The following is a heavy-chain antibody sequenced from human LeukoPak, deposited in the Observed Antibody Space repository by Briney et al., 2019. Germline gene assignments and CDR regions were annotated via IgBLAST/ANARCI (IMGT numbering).Heavy chain of an antibody. CDR2: IYYSGST. CDR3: ASTTVTGNWFDP. CDR1: GGSISSSSYY. V-gene: IGHV4-39*01. J-gene: IGHJ5*02. Sequence: SETLSLTCTVSGGSISSSSYYWGWIRQPPGKGLEWIGSIYYSGSTYYNPSLKSRVTVSVDTSKNQFSLKLSSVTAADTAVYYCASTTVTGNWFDPWGQGTLVTVSS. D-gene: IGHD4-17*01.